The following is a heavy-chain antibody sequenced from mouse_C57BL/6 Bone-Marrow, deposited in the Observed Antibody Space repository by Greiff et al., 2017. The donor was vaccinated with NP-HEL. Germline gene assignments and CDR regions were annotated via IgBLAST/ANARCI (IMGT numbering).Heavy chain of an antibody. CDR1: GYTFTDYY. Sequence: EVQLQQSGPELVKPGASVKISCKASGYTFTDYYMNWVKQSHGKSLEWIGDINPNNGGTSYNQKFKGKATLTVDKSSSTAYMELRSLTSEDSAVYYCASWYGPHYAMDYWGQGTSVTVSS. CDR3: ASWYGPHYAMDY. V-gene: IGHV1-26*01. CDR2: INPNNGGT. J-gene: IGHJ4*01. D-gene: IGHD2-10*02.